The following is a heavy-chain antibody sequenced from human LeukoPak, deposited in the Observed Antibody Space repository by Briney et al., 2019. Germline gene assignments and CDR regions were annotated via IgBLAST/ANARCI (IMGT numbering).Heavy chain of an antibody. J-gene: IGHJ4*02. V-gene: IGHV3-30*04. D-gene: IGHD3-10*01. CDR2: ISYDGSDK. CDR1: GFTFSSYA. Sequence: GGSLRLSCAASGFTFSSYAMHWVRQAPGKGLEWVAVISYDGSDKYYADSVKGRFTISRDNSKNTLYLQMNSLRAEDTAVYYCAKANMSHIYGSGSYHYYFDYWGQGTLVTVSS. CDR3: AKANMSHIYGSGSYHYYFDY.